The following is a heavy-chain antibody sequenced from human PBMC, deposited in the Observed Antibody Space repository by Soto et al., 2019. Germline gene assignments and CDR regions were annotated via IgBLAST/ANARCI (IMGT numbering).Heavy chain of an antibody. V-gene: IGHV3-30*18. CDR1: GFTFSSYG. D-gene: IGHD1-26*01. Sequence: GGSLRLSCAASGFTFSSYGMHWVRQAPGKGLEWVAVISYDGSNKYYADSVKGRFTISRDNSKNTLYLQMNSLRAEDTAVYYCAKCPGVGGTTFYYYGMDVWGQGTTVTVS. CDR3: AKCPGVGGTTFYYYGMDV. J-gene: IGHJ6*02. CDR2: ISYDGSNK.